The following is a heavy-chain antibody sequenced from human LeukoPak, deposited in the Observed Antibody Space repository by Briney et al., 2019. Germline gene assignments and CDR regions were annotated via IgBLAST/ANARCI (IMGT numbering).Heavy chain of an antibody. D-gene: IGHD5-18*01. Sequence: TTSETLSLTCAVSGGSISTSKWWSWVPQPPGKGLEWIGEIYYSGSTNYNPSLNDRVTISVDTSKNQFSLKLSSVTAADTAVYYCARDRARFEQYNDGFDYWGQGTLVTVSS. CDR3: ARDRARFEQYNDGFDY. V-gene: IGHV4-4*02. CDR1: GGSISTSKW. CDR2: IYYSGST. J-gene: IGHJ4*02.